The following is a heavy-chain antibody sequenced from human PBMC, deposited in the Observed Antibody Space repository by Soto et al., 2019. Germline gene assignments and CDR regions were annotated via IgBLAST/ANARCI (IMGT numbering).Heavy chain of an antibody. CDR1: GFTFSSYG. Sequence: LRLSCAASGFTFSSYGMHWVRQAPGKGLEWVAVISYDGSNKYYADSVKGRFTISRDNSKNTLYLQMNSLRAEDTAVYYCAKLESSSRHYGMDVWGQGTTVTVSS. CDR3: AKLESSSRHYGMDV. CDR2: ISYDGSNK. D-gene: IGHD6-6*01. J-gene: IGHJ6*02. V-gene: IGHV3-30*18.